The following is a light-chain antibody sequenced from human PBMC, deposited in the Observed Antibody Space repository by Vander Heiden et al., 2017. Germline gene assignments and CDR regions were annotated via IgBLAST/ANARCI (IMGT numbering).Light chain of an antibody. CDR2: RNN. CDR1: SSNSGSNY. J-gene: IGLJ2*01. Sequence: QSVLTQPPSASGTPGPRVTISCSGSSSNSGSNYVYWYQQLPGTAPKLLIYRNNQRPSGVPDRFSGSKSGTSASLAISGLRSEDEAEYYCAAWDDSLSGPVFGGGTKLTVL. V-gene: IGLV1-47*01. CDR3: AAWDDSLSGPV.